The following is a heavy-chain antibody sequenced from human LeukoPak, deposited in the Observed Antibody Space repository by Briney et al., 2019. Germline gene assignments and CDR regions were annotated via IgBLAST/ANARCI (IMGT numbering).Heavy chain of an antibody. V-gene: IGHV3-30*01. D-gene: IGHD6-13*01. J-gene: IGHJ6*03. CDR2: ISYDGSNK. Sequence: GGSLRLSCAASGFTFSSYAMHWVRQAPGKGLEWEAVISYDGSNKYYADSVKGRFTISRDNSKNTLYLQMNSLRAEDTAVYYCARDGIAAAGPPYYYYYYMDVWGKGTTVTVSS. CDR3: ARDGIAAAGPPYYYYYYMDV. CDR1: GFTFSSYA.